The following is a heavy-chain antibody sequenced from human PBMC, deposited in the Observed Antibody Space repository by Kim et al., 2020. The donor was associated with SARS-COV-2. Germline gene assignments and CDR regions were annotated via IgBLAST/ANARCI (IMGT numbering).Heavy chain of an antibody. CDR1: GFTFSDYW. J-gene: IGHJ3*02. V-gene: IGHV3-7*01. Sequence: GGSLRLSCAASGFTFSDYWMNWVRQAPGKGLEWVANIKQDGSEKYFVDSVKGRFTISRDNAKNSVYLQMNSLRVEDSAVYYCARDHSISDFYFFFADHGAFDIWGQGTMVTVSS. D-gene: IGHD3-3*01. CDR3: ARDHSISDFYFFFADHGAFDI. CDR2: IKQDGSEK.